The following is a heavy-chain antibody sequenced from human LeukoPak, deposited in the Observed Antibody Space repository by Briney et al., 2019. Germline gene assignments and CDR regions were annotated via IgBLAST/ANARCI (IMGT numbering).Heavy chain of an antibody. Sequence: SETLSLTCAVSGYSISSGYYWGWIRQPPGKGRGWIGSIYHSGSAYYNPSLKSRVTISVGTSKNQFSLKPSSVTAADTAVYYCATSVRTTGNFDYWGQGTLVTVSS. J-gene: IGHJ4*02. CDR2: IYHSGSA. CDR1: GYSISSGYY. CDR3: ATSVRTTGNFDY. D-gene: IGHD4-17*01. V-gene: IGHV4-38-2*01.